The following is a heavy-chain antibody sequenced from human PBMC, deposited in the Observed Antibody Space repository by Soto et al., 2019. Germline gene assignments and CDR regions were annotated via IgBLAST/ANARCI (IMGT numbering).Heavy chain of an antibody. CDR2: IYYSGST. CDR3: ARAVGYCSGGSCYYYYYGMDV. D-gene: IGHD2-15*01. J-gene: IGHJ6*02. CDR1: GGSISSYY. V-gene: IGHV4-59*01. Sequence: QVQLQESGPGLVKPSETLSLTCTVSGGSISSYYWSWIRQPPGKGLEWIGYIYYSGSTNYNPSLSSRVTISVDTSKNQFSLKLSSVTAADTAVYYCARAVGYCSGGSCYYYYYGMDVWGQGTTVTVSS.